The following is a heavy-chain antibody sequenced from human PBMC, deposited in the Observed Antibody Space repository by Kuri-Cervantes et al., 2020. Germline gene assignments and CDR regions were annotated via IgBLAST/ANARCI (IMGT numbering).Heavy chain of an antibody. CDR2: INHSGST. J-gene: IGHJ4*02. Sequence: SETLSLTCAVYGGSFSGYHWSWIRQPPGKGLEWIGEINHSGSTNYNPSLKSRVTISVDTSKNQFSLKLSSVTAADTAVYYCARGFSRGWYYFDYWGQGTLVTVSS. CDR3: ARGFSRGWYYFDY. V-gene: IGHV4-34*01. D-gene: IGHD6-19*01. CDR1: GGSFSGYH.